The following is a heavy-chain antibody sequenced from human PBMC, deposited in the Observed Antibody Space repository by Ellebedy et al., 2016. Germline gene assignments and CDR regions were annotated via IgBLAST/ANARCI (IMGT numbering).Heavy chain of an antibody. J-gene: IGHJ5*02. D-gene: IGHD3-22*01. CDR3: ARDGGDGSDFYYWFDL. Sequence: GESLKISCAASGFTFSSHSMNWVRQAPGKGLEWVSSVSSSSSYIYYADSVKGRFTISRDNAKNSLYLQMNSLRDEDTAVYYCARDGGDGSDFYYWFDLWGQGALVTVSA. CDR2: VSSSSSYI. V-gene: IGHV3-21*01. CDR1: GFTFSSHS.